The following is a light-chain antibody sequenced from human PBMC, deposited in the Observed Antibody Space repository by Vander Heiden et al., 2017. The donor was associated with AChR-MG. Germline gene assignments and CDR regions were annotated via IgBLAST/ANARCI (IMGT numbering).Light chain of an antibody. CDR3: QQYDILPWT. Sequence: DIQMTQSPSSLSASVGDRVTITCQASQDISNYLNWFQQKPGKAPKLLIYDASNLETGVPSRFSGSGSGTDFTFTINNLQPEDIATYYCQQYDILPWTFGQGTKVES. V-gene: IGKV1-33*01. CDR2: DAS. J-gene: IGKJ1*01. CDR1: QDISNY.